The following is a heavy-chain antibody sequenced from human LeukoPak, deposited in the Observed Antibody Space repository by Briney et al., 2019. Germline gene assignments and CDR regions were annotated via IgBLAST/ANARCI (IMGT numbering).Heavy chain of an antibody. D-gene: IGHD5-18*01. V-gene: IGHV3-33*01. J-gene: IGHJ4*02. CDR2: IWYDGSNK. CDR3: ARDFYRLWSFDY. Sequence: PGGSLRLSCAASGFTFSSYGMHWVRQAPGKGLEWVAVIWYDGSNKYYADSVKGRFTISRDNSKNTLYLQMNSLRAEDTAVYYCARDFYRLWSFDYWGQGTLVTVSS. CDR1: GFTFSSYG.